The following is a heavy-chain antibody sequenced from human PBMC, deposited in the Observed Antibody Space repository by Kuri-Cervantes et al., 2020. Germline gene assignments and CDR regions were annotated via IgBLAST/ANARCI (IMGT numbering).Heavy chain of an antibody. J-gene: IGHJ4*02. Sequence: GGSLRLSCTVSGGSISSGSYYWSWIRQPAGKGLEWVGFIRSKAYGGTTEYAASVKGRFTISRDDSKSIAYLQMNSLKTEDTAVYYCTSAPQRAYSSGWYAFWEVFLPYDYWGQGTLVTVSS. D-gene: IGHD6-19*01. CDR3: TSAPQRAYSSGWYAFWEVFLPYDY. CDR1: GGSISSGSYY. V-gene: IGHV3-49*03. CDR2: IRSKAYGGTT.